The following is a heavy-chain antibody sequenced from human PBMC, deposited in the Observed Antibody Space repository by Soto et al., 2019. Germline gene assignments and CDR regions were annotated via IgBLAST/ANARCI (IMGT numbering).Heavy chain of an antibody. CDR1: GFTFSSYS. V-gene: IGHV3-21*01. Sequence: GGSLRLSCAASGFTFSSYSMNWVRQAPGKGLEWVSSISSSSSYIYYADSVKGRFTISRDNAKNSLYLQMNSLRAEDTAVYYCARYGTYYYGSGSYHDAFDIWGQGTMVTVSS. D-gene: IGHD3-10*01. CDR3: ARYGTYYYGSGSYHDAFDI. CDR2: ISSSSSYI. J-gene: IGHJ3*02.